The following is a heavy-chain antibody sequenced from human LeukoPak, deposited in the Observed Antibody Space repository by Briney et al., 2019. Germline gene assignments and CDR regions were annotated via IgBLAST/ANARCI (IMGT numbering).Heavy chain of an antibody. V-gene: IGHV3-23*01. CDR2: ISGSGGST. D-gene: IGHD1-26*01. J-gene: IGHJ5*02. CDR1: GFTFSSYG. CDR3: AKVEWELLWFDP. Sequence: GGTLRLSCAASGFTFSSYGMSWVRQAPGKGLEWVSAISGSGGSTYYADSVKGRFTISRDNSKNTLYLQMNSLRAEDTAVYYCAKVEWELLWFDPWGQGTPVTVSS.